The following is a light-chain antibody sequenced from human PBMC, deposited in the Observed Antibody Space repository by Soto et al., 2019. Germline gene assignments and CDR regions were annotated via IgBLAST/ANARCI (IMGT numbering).Light chain of an antibody. CDR3: QLYERSPRHSPLYT. V-gene: IGKV3-20*01. CDR1: QSVSSAF. Sequence: EGVLTQSPGTLSLSPGERATLSCRASQSVSSAFLACYQQKLGQAPRLLTSAASTRSTGIPDRFSGSGSGTDDTRTISRLEPEDFAVEYCQLYERSPRHSPLYTFGQGTKLEI. J-gene: IGKJ2*01. CDR2: AAS.